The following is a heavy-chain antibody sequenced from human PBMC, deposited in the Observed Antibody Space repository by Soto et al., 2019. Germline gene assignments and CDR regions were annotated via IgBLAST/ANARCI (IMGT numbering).Heavy chain of an antibody. CDR1: GYSFTSYW. CDR3: ARRMLPAAAGTDSSVDD. V-gene: IGHV5-51*01. J-gene: IGHJ4*02. D-gene: IGHD6-13*01. Sequence: GESLKISCKGSGYSFTSYWIGWVRQMPGKGLEWMGIIYPGDSDTRYSPSFQGQVTISADKSISTAYLPWSSLKASDTAMYYCARRMLPAAAGTDSSVDDWGQGTLVTVSS. CDR2: IYPGDSDT.